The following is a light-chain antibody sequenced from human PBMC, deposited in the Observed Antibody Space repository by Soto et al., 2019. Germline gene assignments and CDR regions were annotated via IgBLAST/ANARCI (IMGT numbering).Light chain of an antibody. CDR1: QDIGSW. J-gene: IGKJ5*01. CDR2: GAS. Sequence: DIQMTQSPSSVSASVGDRVTITCRASQDIGSWLAWYQRKPGKAPDLLIYGASSLQSGVPSRFYGSGSGTDFTLTISSLQPEDFATYYCQQGGSFPITFGQGTRLEIK. V-gene: IGKV1-12*01. CDR3: QQGGSFPIT.